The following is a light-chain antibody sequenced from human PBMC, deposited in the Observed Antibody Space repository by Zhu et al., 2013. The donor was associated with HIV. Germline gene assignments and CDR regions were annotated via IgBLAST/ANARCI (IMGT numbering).Light chain of an antibody. CDR1: SLIFHY. Sequence: SSELTQDPAVSVALGQTVRITCRGDSLIFHYATWYQQKPGQAPVLVLYDKNNRPSGIPDRFSGSSSGNTASLTISGAQAEDEADYYCNSRVSPDNRDVVFGGGTRLTVL. CDR3: NSRVSPDNRDVV. CDR2: DKN. V-gene: IGLV3-19*01. J-gene: IGLJ2*01.